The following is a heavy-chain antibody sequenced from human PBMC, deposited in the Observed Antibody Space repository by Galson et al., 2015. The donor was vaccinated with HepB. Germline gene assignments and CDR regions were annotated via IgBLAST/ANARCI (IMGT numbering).Heavy chain of an antibody. CDR1: GYTFTGYY. J-gene: IGHJ4*02. CDR3: ARGSSRYCSSTSCYKVFDY. Sequence: SVKVSCKASGYTFTGYYMHWVRQAPGQGLEWMGRINPNSGGTNYAQKFQGRVTMTRDTSISTAYMELSRLRSDDTAVYYCARGSSRYCSSTSCYKVFDYWGQGTLVTVSS. D-gene: IGHD2-2*02. CDR2: INPNSGGT. V-gene: IGHV1-2*06.